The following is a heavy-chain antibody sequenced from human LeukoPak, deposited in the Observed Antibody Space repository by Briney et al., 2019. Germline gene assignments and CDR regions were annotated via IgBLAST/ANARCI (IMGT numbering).Heavy chain of an antibody. CDR2: IHTSGKT. D-gene: IGHD3-16*02. CDR1: GDSINTYN. Sequence: SETLSLTCSVSGDSINTYNWNWIRQPAGKGLEWIGRIHTSGKTNYNPSLKSRVTMSVDTSKNGVSLKLSSVTAADTAVYYCARDGDYVWGSYSLDVWGPGTTVTVSS. V-gene: IGHV4-4*07. J-gene: IGHJ6*02. CDR3: ARDGDYVWGSYSLDV.